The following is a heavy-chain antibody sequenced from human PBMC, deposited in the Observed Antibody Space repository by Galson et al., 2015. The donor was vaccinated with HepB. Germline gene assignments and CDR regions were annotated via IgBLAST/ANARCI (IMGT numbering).Heavy chain of an antibody. CDR3: AKGFSQLPINNDAFDI. D-gene: IGHD2-2*01. CDR2: ISGSGGST. J-gene: IGHJ3*02. V-gene: IGHV3-23*01. Sequence: SLRLSCAASGFTFSSYAMSWVRQAPGKGLEWVSAISGSGGSTYYADSVKGRFTISRDNSKNTLYLQMNSLRAEDTAVYYCAKGFSQLPINNDAFDIWGQGTMVTVSS. CDR1: GFTFSSYA.